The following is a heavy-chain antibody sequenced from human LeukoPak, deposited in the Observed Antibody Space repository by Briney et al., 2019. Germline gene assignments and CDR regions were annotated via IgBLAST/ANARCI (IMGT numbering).Heavy chain of an antibody. CDR2: IYSGGST. J-gene: IGHJ6*03. CDR3: AREYSSSYYYYYYYMDV. Sequence: GGSLRLSCAASGFTVSSNYMSWVRQAPGKGLERVSVIYSGGSTYYADSVKGRFTISRDNSKNTLYLQMNSLRAEDTAVYYCAREYSSSYYYYYYYMDVWGKGTTVTVSS. V-gene: IGHV3-66*02. D-gene: IGHD6-6*01. CDR1: GFTVSSNY.